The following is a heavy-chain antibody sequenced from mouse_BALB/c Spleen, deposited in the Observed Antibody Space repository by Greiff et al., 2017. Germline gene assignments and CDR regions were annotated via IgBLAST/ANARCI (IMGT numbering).Heavy chain of an antibody. J-gene: IGHJ3*01. Sequence: EVQRVESGGGLVQPGGSMKLSCVASGFTFSNYWMNWVRQSPEKGLEWVAEIRLKSNNYATHYAESVKGRFTISRDDSKSSVYLQMNNLRAEDTGIYYCTRPPHITTVVERRSWFAYWGQGTLVTVSA. CDR1: GFTFSNYW. CDR2: IRLKSNNYAT. CDR3: TRPPHITTVVERRSWFAY. V-gene: IGHV6-6*02. D-gene: IGHD1-1*01.